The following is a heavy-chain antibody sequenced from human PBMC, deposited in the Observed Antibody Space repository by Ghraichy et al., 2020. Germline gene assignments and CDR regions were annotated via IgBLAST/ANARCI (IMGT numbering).Heavy chain of an antibody. V-gene: IGHV3-21*01. Sequence: GGSLRLSCAASRFTFSNYSMNWVRQAPGKGLEWVSSISSSSSFIYYAASVKGRFTISRDNAKNSLYLQMNSLRAEDTAVYYCARDRGESSVYYPGADAFALCGQGPMVSVSS. CDR2: ISSSSSFI. CDR1: RFTFSNYS. CDR3: ARDRGESSVYYPGADAFAL. J-gene: IGHJ3*01. D-gene: IGHD3-22*01.